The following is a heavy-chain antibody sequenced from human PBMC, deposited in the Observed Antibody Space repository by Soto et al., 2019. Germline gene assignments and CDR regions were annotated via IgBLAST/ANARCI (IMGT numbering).Heavy chain of an antibody. J-gene: IGHJ4*02. CDR2: IYHSGNT. Sequence: QVQLQESGPGLVKPSGTLSLTCAVSGGSISSSNWWSWVRQPPGKGLEWIGEIYHSGNTNYNPSRKSRVTMAVDKSRNQFSLKLSSVTSAVTAVYYCARRWGEGMVDYWCQGTLVTCSS. CDR1: GGSISSSNW. D-gene: IGHD3-10*01. CDR3: ARRWGEGMVDY. V-gene: IGHV4-4*02.